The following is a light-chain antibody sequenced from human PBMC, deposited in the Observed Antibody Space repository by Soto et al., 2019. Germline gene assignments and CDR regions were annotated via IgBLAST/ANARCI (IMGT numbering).Light chain of an antibody. V-gene: IGKV3-20*01. Sequence: EIVLTQPPGTLSLSPGERATLSCRASQSVSSSYLAWYQQKPGQAPRLLIYDASSRATGIPDRFSGSGSGTDFTLTISRLEPEDFAVYYCQDYGSSRTFGQGTKVEIK. CDR1: QSVSSSY. CDR3: QDYGSSRT. CDR2: DAS. J-gene: IGKJ1*01.